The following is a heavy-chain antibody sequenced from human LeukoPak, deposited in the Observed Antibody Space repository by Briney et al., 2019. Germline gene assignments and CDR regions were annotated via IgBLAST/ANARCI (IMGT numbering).Heavy chain of an antibody. D-gene: IGHD2-2*03. CDR2: IRQDGSQK. CDR3: AKDSGWILFDD. Sequence: GSLRLSCAASGFSFDTHWMSWVRQAPGKGLEWVANIRQDGSQKDYVDSVKGRFTISRDNSQNTMYLQMNSLRAEDTALYFCAKDSGWILFDDWGQGTLVTVSS. J-gene: IGHJ4*02. CDR1: GFSFDTHW. V-gene: IGHV3-7*03.